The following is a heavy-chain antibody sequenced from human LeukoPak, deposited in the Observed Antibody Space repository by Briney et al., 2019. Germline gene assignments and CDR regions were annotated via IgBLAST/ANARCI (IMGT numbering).Heavy chain of an antibody. CDR2: INHSGST. D-gene: IGHD3-10*01. CDR3: ARVCLGRTTYYYGSGNFDL. J-gene: IGHJ2*01. Sequence: SETLSLTCAVYGGSFSGYYWSWIRQPPGKGLEWIGEINHSGSTNYNPSLKSRVTISVDTSKNQFSLKLSSVTAADTAVYYCARVCLGRTTYYYGSGNFDLWGRGTLVTVSS. CDR1: GGSFSGYY. V-gene: IGHV4-34*01.